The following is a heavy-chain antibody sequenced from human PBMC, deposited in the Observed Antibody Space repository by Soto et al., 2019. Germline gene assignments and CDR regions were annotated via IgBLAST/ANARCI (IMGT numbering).Heavy chain of an antibody. CDR1: SGSISSSNW. Sequence: SETLSLTCAVSSGSISSSNWCSWVRRPPGKGLEWIGEIYHSGSTNYNPSLKSRVTISVDKSKNQFSLKLSSVTAADTAVYYCARKISSTEIEYNWFDPWGQGTLVTVSS. V-gene: IGHV4-4*02. D-gene: IGHD4-17*01. CDR2: IYHSGST. J-gene: IGHJ5*02. CDR3: ARKISSTEIEYNWFDP.